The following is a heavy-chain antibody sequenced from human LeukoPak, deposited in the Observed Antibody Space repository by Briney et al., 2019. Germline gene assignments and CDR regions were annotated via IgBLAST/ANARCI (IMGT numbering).Heavy chain of an antibody. CDR3: ARETDGYNFDY. V-gene: IGHV1-18*01. Sequence: ASVKVSCKASGYTFTSYGISWVRQAPGQGLEWMGWISAYNGNTNYAQKLQGRVTMTTDTSTSTAYMELSRLRSDDTAVYCCARETDGYNFDYWGQGTLVTVSS. D-gene: IGHD5-24*01. CDR1: GYTFTSYG. CDR2: ISAYNGNT. J-gene: IGHJ4*02.